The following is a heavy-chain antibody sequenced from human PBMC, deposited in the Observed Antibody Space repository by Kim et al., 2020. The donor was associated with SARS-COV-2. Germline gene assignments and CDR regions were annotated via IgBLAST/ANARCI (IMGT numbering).Heavy chain of an antibody. J-gene: IGHJ4*02. V-gene: IGHV7-4-1*02. D-gene: IGHD3-22*01. CDR3: ARDKYDTSGRPFVGY. Sequence: ASVKVSCKASGYTFTNSAINWVRQAPGQGLEWMGWIHTNTGNPTYAQGFTGRFVFSLDISVSAAYLRISSLKAEDTAVYYCARDKYDTSGRPFVGYWGQGTLVTVSS. CDR2: IHTNTGNP. CDR1: GYTFTNSA.